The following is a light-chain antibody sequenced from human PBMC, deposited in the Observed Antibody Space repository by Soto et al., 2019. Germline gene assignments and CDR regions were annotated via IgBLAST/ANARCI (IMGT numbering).Light chain of an antibody. Sequence: EIVLTQSPGTLSLSPGERATLSCRASQSVRERYLAWYQRKPGRAPRLLIYAASSRATGIPDRFSGSGSGTDFTLTISRLEPEDVAVYYCQQYGNSPPTFGQGTKVEIK. CDR3: QQYGNSPPT. CDR2: AAS. V-gene: IGKV3-20*01. CDR1: QSVRERY. J-gene: IGKJ1*01.